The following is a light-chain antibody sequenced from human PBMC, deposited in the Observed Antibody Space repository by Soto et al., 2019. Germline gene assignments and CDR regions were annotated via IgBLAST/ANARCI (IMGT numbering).Light chain of an antibody. Sequence: DIQMTQSPSTLSASVGDRVTITCRASQSISSWVAWYQQKPGKAPKLLIYKASSLESGVPSRFSGSGSGTEFTLTISSLQPDDFATYYCQQRDNWPFTFGPGTTVDIK. CDR1: QSISSW. J-gene: IGKJ3*01. CDR3: QQRDNWPFT. CDR2: KAS. V-gene: IGKV1-5*03.